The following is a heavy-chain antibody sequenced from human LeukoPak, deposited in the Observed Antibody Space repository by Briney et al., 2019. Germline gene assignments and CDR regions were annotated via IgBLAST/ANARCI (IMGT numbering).Heavy chain of an antibody. CDR1: GGIFSSYA. V-gene: IGHV1-69*04. CDR2: IIPIHGTA. J-gene: IGHJ3*02. Sequence: ASVKVSCKSSGGIFSSYAISWVRQAPGQGLEWMGRIIPIHGTANYAQKFQGRVTITADKSTSTAYMELSSLRSEDTAVYYCARAPDGGAFDIWGQGTMVTVSS. CDR3: ARAPDGGAFDI. D-gene: IGHD3-16*01.